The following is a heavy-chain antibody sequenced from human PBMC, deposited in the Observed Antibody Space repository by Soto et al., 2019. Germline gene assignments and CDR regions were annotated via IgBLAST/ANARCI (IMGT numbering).Heavy chain of an antibody. V-gene: IGHV3-7*01. CDR1: GFNVMSYW. D-gene: IGHD3-16*01. CDR3: ARDIGFDYVN. J-gene: IGHJ4*02. CDR2: IKEDGSEI. Sequence: GESLKISCAASGFNVMSYWMSWVRQAPGKGLEWVASIKEDGSEIYYLHSVRGRFSISRDSAGNALHLTMNYLSAEDTGVYFCARDIGFDYVNWGQGTLVTVSS.